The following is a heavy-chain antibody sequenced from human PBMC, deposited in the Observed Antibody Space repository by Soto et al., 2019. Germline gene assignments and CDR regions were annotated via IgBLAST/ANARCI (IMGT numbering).Heavy chain of an antibody. CDR2: INSDGSST. D-gene: IGHD6-13*01. J-gene: IGHJ4*02. Sequence: EVQLVESGGGLVQPGWSLRLSCAASGFTFSSYWMHWVRQAPGKGLVWVSRINSDGSSTSYADSVKGRFTISRDNAKNTLYLQMNSLRAEDTAVYYCARVYSSSWYEYYFDYWGQGTLVTVSS. V-gene: IGHV3-74*01. CDR3: ARVYSSSWYEYYFDY. CDR1: GFTFSSYW.